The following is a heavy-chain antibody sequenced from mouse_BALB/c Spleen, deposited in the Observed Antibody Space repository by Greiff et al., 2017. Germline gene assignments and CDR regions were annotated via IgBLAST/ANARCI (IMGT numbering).Heavy chain of an antibody. CDR3: AREGCNSGYWYFDV. Sequence: EVQLQQSGAELVKPGASVKLSCTASGFNIKDTYMHWVTQRPEQGLEWIGRIDPANGNTKYDPKFQGKATITADKSSNTAYLQLSSLTSEDTAVYYCAREGCNSGYWYFDVWGAGTTVTVSS. CDR2: IDPANGNT. J-gene: IGHJ1*01. D-gene: IGHD2-1*01. V-gene: IGHV14-3*02. CDR1: GFNIKDTY.